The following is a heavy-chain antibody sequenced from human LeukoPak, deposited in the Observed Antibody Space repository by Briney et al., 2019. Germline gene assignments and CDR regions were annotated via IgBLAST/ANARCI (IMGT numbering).Heavy chain of an antibody. Sequence: PGGSLRLSCAASGFTFSSYAMSWVRQAPGKGLEWVSAISGSGGSTYYADSVKGRFTISRGNSKNTLYLQMNSLRAEDTAVYYCAKESGYCSGGSCYDVIGYFQHWGQGTLVTVSS. D-gene: IGHD2-15*01. CDR2: ISGSGGST. J-gene: IGHJ1*01. CDR3: AKESGYCSGGSCYDVIGYFQH. V-gene: IGHV3-23*01. CDR1: GFTFSSYA.